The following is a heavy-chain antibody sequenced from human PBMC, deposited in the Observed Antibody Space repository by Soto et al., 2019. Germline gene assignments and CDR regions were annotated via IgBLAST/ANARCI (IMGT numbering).Heavy chain of an antibody. V-gene: IGHV4-39*01. J-gene: IGHJ5*02. Sequence: SETLSLTCTVSGGSLSSSGNFWGWIRQPPGKGLEWIGDIYYSGSTYYNPSLKSRVTISVDTSKNQFSLKLSSVTAADTAVYYCARGYDSSVNWFDPWGQGTLVTVSS. CDR1: GGSLSSSGNF. CDR3: ARGYDSSVNWFDP. D-gene: IGHD3-22*01. CDR2: IYYSGST.